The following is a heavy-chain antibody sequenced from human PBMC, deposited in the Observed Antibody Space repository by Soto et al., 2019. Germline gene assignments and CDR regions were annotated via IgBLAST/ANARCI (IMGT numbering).Heavy chain of an antibody. V-gene: IGHV3-30-3*01. Sequence: QVQLVESGGGVVQPGRSLRLSCAASGFTFSSYAMHWVRQAPGKGLEWVAVISYDGSNKYYADSVKGRFTISRDNSKNPLYLQMNSLRAEDTAVYYCARDQAVAGTSPPFDYWGQGTLVTVSS. CDR1: GFTFSSYA. J-gene: IGHJ4*02. CDR2: ISYDGSNK. CDR3: ARDQAVAGTSPPFDY. D-gene: IGHD6-19*01.